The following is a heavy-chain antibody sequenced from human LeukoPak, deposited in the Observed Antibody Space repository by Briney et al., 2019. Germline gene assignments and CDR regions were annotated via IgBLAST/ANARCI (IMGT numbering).Heavy chain of an antibody. Sequence: GGSLRLSCAASGFIFSDYWMGWVRQAPGKGREWVASIKPDGNEQYYVDSVRGRFTISRDNSKDSLFLQMSNLRAEDTAVYFCARGGGLDVWGQGATVTVSS. V-gene: IGHV3-7*03. J-gene: IGHJ6*02. D-gene: IGHD3-16*01. CDR1: GFIFSDYW. CDR3: ARGGGLDV. CDR2: IKPDGNEQ.